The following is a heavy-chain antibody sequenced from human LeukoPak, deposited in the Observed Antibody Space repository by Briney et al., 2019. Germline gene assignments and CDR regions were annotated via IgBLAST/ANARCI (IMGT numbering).Heavy chain of an antibody. CDR2: ISAYNGNT. D-gene: IGHD3-3*01. J-gene: IGHJ4*02. V-gene: IGHV1-18*04. CDR3: ARGRRITIFGVVMDFDY. CDR1: GYTFTSYY. Sequence: ASVKVSCKASGYTFTSYYMHWVRQAPGQGLEWMGWISAYNGNTNYAQKLQGRVTMTTDTSTSTAYMELRSLRSDDTAVYYCARGRRITIFGVVMDFDYWGQGTLVTVSS.